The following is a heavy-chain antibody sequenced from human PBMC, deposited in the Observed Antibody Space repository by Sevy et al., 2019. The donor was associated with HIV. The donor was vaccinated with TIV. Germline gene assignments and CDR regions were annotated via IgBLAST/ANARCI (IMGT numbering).Heavy chain of an antibody. D-gene: IGHD5-18*01. CDR2: IKQDGSEK. V-gene: IGHV3-7*01. Sequence: GGSLRLSCAASGFTFSSYWMSWVRQAPGKGLEWVANIKQDGSEKYYVDSVKGRFTISRDNAKNSLYLQMNSLRAEDTAVYYCAGGGGYSYVRGYYYYGMDVWGQGTTVTVSS. J-gene: IGHJ6*02. CDR3: AGGGGYSYVRGYYYYGMDV. CDR1: GFTFSSYW.